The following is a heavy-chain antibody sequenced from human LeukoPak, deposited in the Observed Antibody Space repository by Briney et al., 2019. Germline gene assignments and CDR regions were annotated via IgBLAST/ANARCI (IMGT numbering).Heavy chain of an antibody. V-gene: IGHV3-49*03. Sequence: GGSLRLSCTASGFTFGDYAMSWFRQAPGKGLEWVGFIRSKAYGGTTEYAASVKGRFTISRDDSKSIAYLQMNSLKTEDTAVYYCTREGERWLQFAFDYWGQGTLVTVSS. CDR2: IRSKAYGGTT. J-gene: IGHJ4*02. CDR3: TREGERWLQFAFDY. CDR1: GFTFGDYA. D-gene: IGHD5-24*01.